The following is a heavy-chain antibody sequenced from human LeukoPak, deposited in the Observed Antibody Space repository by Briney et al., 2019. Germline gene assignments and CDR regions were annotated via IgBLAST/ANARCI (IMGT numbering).Heavy chain of an antibody. D-gene: IGHD6-6*01. Sequence: GGSLRLSCAASGFTVSNACSSWVRQAPGKGLEWVGRIKSKADLGTTDYAAPVEGRFAISRDDSKTTLYLQMNSLKSEDTAVYYCTTEHLVGRLVFDTWGQGTLVTVSS. CDR1: GFTVSNAC. J-gene: IGHJ4*02. CDR2: IKSKADLGTT. V-gene: IGHV3-15*01. CDR3: TTEHLVGRLVFDT.